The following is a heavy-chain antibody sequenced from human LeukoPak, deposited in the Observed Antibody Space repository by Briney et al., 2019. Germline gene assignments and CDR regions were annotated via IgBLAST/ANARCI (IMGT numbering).Heavy chain of an antibody. D-gene: IGHD6-13*01. J-gene: IGHJ5*02. CDR2: NYHSGST. Sequence: PSETLSLTCAVSGYSISSGYYWGWIRQPPGKGLEWIGSNYHSGSTYYNPSLKRRVTISVDTTKNHFFLLMSTAAAAAPAVYYCARRSQQQLVRSGFDPWGEGTLVTVSS. V-gene: IGHV4-38-2*01. CDR1: GYSISSGYY. CDR3: ARRSQQQLVRSGFDP.